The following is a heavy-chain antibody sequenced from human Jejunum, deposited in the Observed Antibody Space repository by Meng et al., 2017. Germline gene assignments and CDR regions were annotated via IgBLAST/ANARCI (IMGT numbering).Heavy chain of an antibody. D-gene: IGHD5-24*01. CDR2: IRTKADNYAT. CDR1: GFLFSESP. Sequence: GESLKISCAGSGFLFSESPMHWVRQASGQGLEWIGHIRTKADNYATYYAASVKGRFAISRDDSRDTTFLQMSYVKTEDAAVYYCARPSDGNIFYYFDSWGQGTLVTVSS. V-gene: IGHV3-73*01. J-gene: IGHJ4*02. CDR3: ARPSDGNIFYYFDS.